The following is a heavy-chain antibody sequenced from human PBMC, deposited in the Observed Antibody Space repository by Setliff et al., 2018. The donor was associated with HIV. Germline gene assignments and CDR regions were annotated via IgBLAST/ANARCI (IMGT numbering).Heavy chain of an antibody. J-gene: IGHJ6*03. CDR2: ISYDGSNK. Sequence: LRLSCAASGFTFSIYGMHWVRQAPGKGLEWVAVISYDGSNKYYADSVKGRFTISRDNSKNTLYLQMNSLRAEDTAVYYCAKESGLYSNYKYYYYMDVWGKGTTVTVSS. V-gene: IGHV3-30*18. CDR1: GFTFSIYG. CDR3: AKESGLYSNYKYYYYMDV. D-gene: IGHD4-4*01.